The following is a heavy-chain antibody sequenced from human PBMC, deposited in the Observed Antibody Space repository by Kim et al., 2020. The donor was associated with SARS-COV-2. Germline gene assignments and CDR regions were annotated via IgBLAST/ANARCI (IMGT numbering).Heavy chain of an antibody. CDR2: ISWNSGSI. CDR1: GFTFGDYA. CDR3: AKSSSIAALLMNWFDP. V-gene: IGHV3-9*01. J-gene: IGHJ5*02. D-gene: IGHD6-6*01. Sequence: SLRLSCAASGFTFGDYAMHWVRQAPGKGLEWVSGISWNSGSIGYADSVKGRFTISRDNAKNSLYLQMNSLRAEDTALYYCAKSSSIAALLMNWFDPWGQGTLVTVSS.